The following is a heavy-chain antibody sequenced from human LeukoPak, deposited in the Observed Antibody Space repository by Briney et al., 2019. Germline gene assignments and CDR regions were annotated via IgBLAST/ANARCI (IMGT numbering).Heavy chain of an antibody. CDR1: GGSISSSSYY. J-gene: IGHJ4*02. CDR2: IYYSGST. D-gene: IGHD1-26*01. V-gene: IGHV4-39*01. CDR3: ARWLSGGYYAIDY. Sequence: SETLSLTCTVSGGSISSSSYYWGWIRQPPGKGLEWIGSIYYSGSTYYNPSLKSRVTISVDTSKNQFSLKLSSVTAADTAVYYCARWLSGGYYAIDYWGQGTLVTVSS.